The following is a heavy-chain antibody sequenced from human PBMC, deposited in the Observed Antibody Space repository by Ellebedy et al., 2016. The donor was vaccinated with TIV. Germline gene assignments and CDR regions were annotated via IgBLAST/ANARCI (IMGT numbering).Heavy chain of an antibody. D-gene: IGHD5-18*01. CDR1: GGSINSGGYS. CDR3: ARGVDTAMGATFDH. Sequence: SETLSLTCTVSGGSINSGGYSWTWIRQYPGKGLEWIGFISDSGSTYYNPSLKSRLSISADTPKNQFSLKLSAVTVADTAVYYCARGVDTAMGATFDHWGQGTLVTVSS. CDR2: ISDSGST. V-gene: IGHV4-31*03. J-gene: IGHJ4*02.